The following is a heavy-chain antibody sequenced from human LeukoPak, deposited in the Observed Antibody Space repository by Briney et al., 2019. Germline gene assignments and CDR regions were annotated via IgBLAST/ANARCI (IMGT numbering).Heavy chain of an antibody. D-gene: IGHD3-16*01. Sequence: SSETLSLTCAVYGGSFSGYYWSWIRQPAGKGLEWIGEINHSVSTNYNPPLKSRVTISVDTSKNQFSLKLSSVTAADTPMYYCARVKDPGGYYYYYYMDVWGKGTTVTVSS. CDR2: INHSVST. V-gene: IGHV4-34*01. CDR3: ARVKDPGGYYYYYYMDV. J-gene: IGHJ6*03. CDR1: GGSFSGYY.